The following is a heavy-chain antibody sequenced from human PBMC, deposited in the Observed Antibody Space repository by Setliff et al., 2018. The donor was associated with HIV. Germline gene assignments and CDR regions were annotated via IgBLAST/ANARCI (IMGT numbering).Heavy chain of an antibody. D-gene: IGHD3-10*01. CDR2: IGTQNGNT. CDR1: GYSFTTYG. V-gene: IGHV1-18*01. CDR3: AREGLWFGDRGFYMDV. J-gene: IGHJ6*04. Sequence: SVKVSCKASGYSFTTYGVYWVRQAPGQGLEWMGWIGTQNGNTNYAQKFQGRVTMTTDTSTSTAYMELSSLTSDDTAVYYCAREGLWFGDRGFYMDVWGKGTAVTVSS.